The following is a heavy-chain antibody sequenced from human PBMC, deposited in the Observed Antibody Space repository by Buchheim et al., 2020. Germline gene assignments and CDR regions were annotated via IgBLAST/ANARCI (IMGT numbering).Heavy chain of an antibody. D-gene: IGHD3-3*01. CDR2: IKQDGSEK. Sequence: EVQLVESGGGLVQPGGSLRLSCEASRFSFSSYWMSWVRQAPGKGLEWVANIKQDGSEKYYVDSVKGRFTISRDNAKNSLYLQMNSLRAEDTAVYYCARVFRDFWSGPPLDYWGQGTL. CDR1: RFSFSSYW. J-gene: IGHJ4*02. CDR3: ARVFRDFWSGPPLDY. V-gene: IGHV3-7*01.